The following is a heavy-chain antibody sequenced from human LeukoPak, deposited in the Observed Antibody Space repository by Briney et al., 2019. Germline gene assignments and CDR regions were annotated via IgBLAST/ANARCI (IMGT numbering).Heavy chain of an antibody. CDR1: GGPISSGDYS. J-gene: IGHJ4*02. CDR2: IYYSGSA. V-gene: IGHV4-30-4*01. CDR3: ARGNAN. Sequence: PSQTLSLTCIVSGGPISSGDYSWSWIRQPPGKGLECIGSIYYSGSAYYNPSLESRVTISLDTSKKQFSLRLSSVTAADTAVYYCARGNANWGQGTLVTVSS.